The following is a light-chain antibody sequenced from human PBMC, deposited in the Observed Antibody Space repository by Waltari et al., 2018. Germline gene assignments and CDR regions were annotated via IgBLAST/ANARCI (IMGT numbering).Light chain of an antibody. CDR3: TSYTSSSSSAYVV. CDR2: EVR. J-gene: IGLJ2*01. Sequence: QSALTQPASVSGSPGQSITISCTGTSSDVGGYKYVSWYQHHPGKAPKRMLYEVRKRPSAVSNRVPGAKPGNTASRTSAGLQSEDEADYYCTSYTSSSSSAYVVFGGGTKLTVL. V-gene: IGLV2-14*01. CDR1: SSDVGGYKY.